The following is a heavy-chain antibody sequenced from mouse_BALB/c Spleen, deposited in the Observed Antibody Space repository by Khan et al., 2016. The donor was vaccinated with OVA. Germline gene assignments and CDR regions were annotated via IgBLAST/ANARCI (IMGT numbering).Heavy chain of an antibody. Sequence: EVQLQESGPGLVKPSQSLALTCTVSGSSIPSDYAWNWIRQFPGSKLEWMGYIRNSGNTSYNPSLKSRTTITRDTSKNQFFLQLNTVTTEDTATYYCARDGNGYFDVWGAGTTVTVSS. CDR3: ARDGNGYFDV. V-gene: IGHV3-2*02. J-gene: IGHJ1*01. D-gene: IGHD2-1*01. CDR2: IRNSGNT. CDR1: GSSIPSDYA.